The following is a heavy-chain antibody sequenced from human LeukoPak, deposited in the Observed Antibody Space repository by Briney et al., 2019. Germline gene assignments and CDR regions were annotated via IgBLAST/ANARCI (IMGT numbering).Heavy chain of an antibody. V-gene: IGHV4-59*08. J-gene: IGHJ6*02. CDR2: IYYSGST. D-gene: IGHD2-8*01. CDR3: ARVWVLAGLKGYYYYGMDV. Sequence: SETLSLTCTVSGGSISSYYWSWIRQPPGKGLEWIGYIYYSGSTNYNPSLKSRVTISVDTSKNQFPLKLSSVTAADTAVYYCARVWVLAGLKGYYYYGMDVWGQGTTVTVSS. CDR1: GGSISSYY.